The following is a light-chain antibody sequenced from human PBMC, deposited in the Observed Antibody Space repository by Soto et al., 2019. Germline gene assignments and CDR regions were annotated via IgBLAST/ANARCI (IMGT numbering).Light chain of an antibody. CDR2: GAS. CDR3: QQYKDWPHT. Sequence: ETLMKHSQATLSVSPCERATLSFRASQSVSHHLAWYQQRPGQAPRLLIFGASTRATGFPARFSGSGSGTEFTLTISSLQSEDFAVYYCQQYKDWPHTFGQGTKVDI. V-gene: IGKV3-15*01. CDR1: QSVSHH. J-gene: IGKJ1*01.